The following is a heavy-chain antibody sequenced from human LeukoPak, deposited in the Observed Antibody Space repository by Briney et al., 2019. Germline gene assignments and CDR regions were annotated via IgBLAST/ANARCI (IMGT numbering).Heavy chain of an antibody. CDR1: GFTFSSYG. D-gene: IGHD1-14*01. Sequence: GGSLRFSCAASGFTFSSYGMHWLRQAPGKGLMWVAFIWYDGSNNYYTDYVNGGFTISRDNSKNTLYLQMNSLRAEDTAVYYCAKGLAEQFIEGLDYWGQGTLVTVSS. V-gene: IGHV3-30*02. J-gene: IGHJ4*02. CDR3: AKGLAEQFIEGLDY. CDR2: IWYDGSNN.